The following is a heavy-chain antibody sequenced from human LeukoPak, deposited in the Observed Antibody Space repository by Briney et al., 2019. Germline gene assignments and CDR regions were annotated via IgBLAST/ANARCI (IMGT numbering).Heavy chain of an antibody. CDR1: GFSFSSYV. CDR2: ISYDGNDN. Sequence: GRSLRLSCAASGFSFSSYVMHWVRQAPGKGLEWVTLISYDGNDNDYGDSVKGRFTGSRDNSKNTLFLHMTSLRPEDTPVYYCVRGLGATFSYAMDVWGQGTAVIVSS. V-gene: IGHV3-30*04. J-gene: IGHJ6*02. CDR3: VRGLGATFSYAMDV. D-gene: IGHD1-26*01.